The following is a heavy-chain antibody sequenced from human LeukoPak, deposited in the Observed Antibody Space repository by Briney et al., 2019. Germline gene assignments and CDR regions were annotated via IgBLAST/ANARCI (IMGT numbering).Heavy chain of an antibody. CDR2: INPNRGGT. Sequence: ASVKVSCKASGYTFTGYYMHWVRQAPGQGLEWMGWINPNRGGTNYAQKFQGRVTMTRDTSISTAYMELSRLRSDDTAVYYCARSARPREFFDYWGQGTLVTVSS. CDR1: GYTFTGYY. J-gene: IGHJ4*02. CDR3: ARSARPREFFDY. V-gene: IGHV1-2*02. D-gene: IGHD6-6*01.